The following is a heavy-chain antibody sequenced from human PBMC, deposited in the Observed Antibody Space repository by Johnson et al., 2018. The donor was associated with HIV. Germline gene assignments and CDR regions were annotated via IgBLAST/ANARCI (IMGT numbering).Heavy chain of an antibody. CDR2: ISYDGSNK. D-gene: IGHD1-26*01. CDR3: ANGGSYSAADDAFDI. V-gene: IGHV3-30*18. J-gene: IGHJ3*02. Sequence: QVQLVESGGGVVQPGRSLRLSCAASGFTFSSYGMHWVRQAPGKVLEWVAVISYDGSNKYYADSVKGRFTISRDNSKNTLYLQMNSLRAEYTAVYYCANGGSYSAADDAFDIWGQGTMVTVSS. CDR1: GFTFSSYG.